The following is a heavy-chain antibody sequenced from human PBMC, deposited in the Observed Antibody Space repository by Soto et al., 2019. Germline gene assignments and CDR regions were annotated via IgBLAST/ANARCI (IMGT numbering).Heavy chain of an antibody. CDR1: CYCFTSYG. D-gene: IGHD3-3*01. CDR3: ARDPGLYDFWSGYPHNFGMDV. CDR2: ISAYNGNT. J-gene: IGHJ6*02. Sequence: ASGKGSCKASCYCFTSYGISWVRQAPGQGLEWMGWISAYNGNTNYAQKLQGRVTMTTDTSTSTAYMELRSLRSDDTAVYYCARDPGLYDFWSGYPHNFGMDVWGQGTTVTVSS. V-gene: IGHV1-18*04.